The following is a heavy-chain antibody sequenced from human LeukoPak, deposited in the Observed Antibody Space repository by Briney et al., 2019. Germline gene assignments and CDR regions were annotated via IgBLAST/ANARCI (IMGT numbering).Heavy chain of an antibody. CDR1: GFTFSSYE. V-gene: IGHV3-48*03. Sequence: PGGSLRLSCAASGFTFSSYEMNWVRQAPGKGLEWVSYISSSGSTICYADSVKGRFTISRDNAKNSLYLQMNSLRAEDTAVYYCARGLVIAVAGGGNYWGQGTLVTVSS. D-gene: IGHD6-19*01. CDR2: ISSSGSTI. CDR3: ARGLVIAVAGGGNY. J-gene: IGHJ4*02.